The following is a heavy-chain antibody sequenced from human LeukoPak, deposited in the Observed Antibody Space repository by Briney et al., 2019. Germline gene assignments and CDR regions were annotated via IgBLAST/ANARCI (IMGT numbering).Heavy chain of an antibody. J-gene: IGHJ4*02. CDR2: MYYSGST. D-gene: IGHD5-18*01. V-gene: IGHV4-39*07. Sequence: PSETLSLTCTVSGGSISSDSYYWSWIRQPPGKGLEWIGDMYYSGSTNYNPSLKSRVTISVDTSKNQFSLRLSSVTAADTAVYYCARGEGYSYGFDYWGQGTLVTVSS. CDR3: ARGEGYSYGFDY. CDR1: GGSISSDSYY.